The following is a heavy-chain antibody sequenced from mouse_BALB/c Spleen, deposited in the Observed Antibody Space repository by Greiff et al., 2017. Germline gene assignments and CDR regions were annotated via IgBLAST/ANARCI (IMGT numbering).Heavy chain of an antibody. CDR2: INPYNDGT. Sequence: VQLQQSGPELVKPGASVKMSCKASGYTFTSYVMHWVKQKPGQGLEWIGYINPYNDGTKYNEKFKGKATLTSDKSSSTAYMELSSLTSEDSAVYYCARPYDRYEDYAMDYWGQGTSVTVSS. D-gene: IGHD2-14*01. CDR3: ARPYDRYEDYAMDY. J-gene: IGHJ4*01. V-gene: IGHV1-14*01. CDR1: GYTFTSYV.